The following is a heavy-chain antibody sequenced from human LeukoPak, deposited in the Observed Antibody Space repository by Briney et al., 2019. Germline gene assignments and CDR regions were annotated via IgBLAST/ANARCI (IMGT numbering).Heavy chain of an antibody. J-gene: IGHJ6*03. CDR2: IKTKTDGGTA. Sequence: GTLRLSCVASGFPFNNAWMSWVRPAPGKGLEWVGRIKTKTDGGTADYAAPVKGRFTISRDDSKNTLYLQMNSLKTEDTAVYYCTRVASPSRTTGTASKGRRGLYYYMDVWGKGTTVTVPS. CDR3: TRVASPSRTTGTASKGRRGLYYYMDV. CDR1: GFPFNNAW. D-gene: IGHD1-1*01. V-gene: IGHV3-15*01.